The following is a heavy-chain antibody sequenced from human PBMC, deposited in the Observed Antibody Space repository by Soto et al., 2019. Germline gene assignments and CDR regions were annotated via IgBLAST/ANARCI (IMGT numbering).Heavy chain of an antibody. Sequence: QITLKESGPTLVKPTQTLTLTCTFSGFSLSTSGVGVGWIRQPPGKALEWLALIYWDYDKRYSPSLKSRLTITKDPSKNQVVLTMTNMDPVDTATYYCALPALYDSENAFDIWGQGTMVTVSS. V-gene: IGHV2-5*02. J-gene: IGHJ3*02. CDR2: IYWDYDK. CDR1: GFSLSTSGVG. CDR3: ALPALYDSENAFDI. D-gene: IGHD2-8*01.